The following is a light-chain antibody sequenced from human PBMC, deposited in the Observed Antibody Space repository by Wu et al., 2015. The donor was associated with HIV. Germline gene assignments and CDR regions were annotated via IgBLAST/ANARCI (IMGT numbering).Light chain of an antibody. J-gene: IGKJ1*01. V-gene: IGKV3-20*01. CDR3: HQYGSSPQT. CDR2: GVS. CDR1: QDVSSTY. Sequence: EIVLTQSPGTLSLSPGERATLSCRATQDVSSTYLGWYQQKPGQAPRLLIYGVSSRATGIPDRFSGSGSGTDFTLTISRLEPEDFAVYYCHQYGSSPQTFGQGTKGRNQT.